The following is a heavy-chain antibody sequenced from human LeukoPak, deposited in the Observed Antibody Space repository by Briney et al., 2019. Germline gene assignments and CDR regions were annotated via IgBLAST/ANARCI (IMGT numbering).Heavy chain of an antibody. D-gene: IGHD3-10*01. CDR2: IRYDGSNK. V-gene: IGHV3-33*08. Sequence: GGSLRLSCAASGFTFSSYGMHWVRQAPGKGLEWVAFIRYDGSNKYYADSVKGRFTISRDNAKNSLYLQMNSLRAEDTAVYYCARNYNYGSGRGSFDYWGQGTLVTVSS. J-gene: IGHJ4*02. CDR3: ARNYNYGSGRGSFDY. CDR1: GFTFSSYG.